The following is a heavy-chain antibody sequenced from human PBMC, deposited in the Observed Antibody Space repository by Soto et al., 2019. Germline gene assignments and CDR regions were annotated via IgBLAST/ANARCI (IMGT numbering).Heavy chain of an antibody. J-gene: IGHJ6*02. CDR2: ISYDGSNK. V-gene: IGHV3-30*18. CDR3: AKDPPLRWSYGMDV. CDR1: GFIFSSYG. Sequence: QVQLVESGGGVVQPGRSLRLSCAASGFIFSSYGMHWVRQAPGKGLEWVAVISYDGSNKYYADSVKGRFTISRDNSKNTLYLQMNSLRAEDTAVYYCAKDPPLRWSYGMDVWGQGTTVTVSS. D-gene: IGHD4-17*01.